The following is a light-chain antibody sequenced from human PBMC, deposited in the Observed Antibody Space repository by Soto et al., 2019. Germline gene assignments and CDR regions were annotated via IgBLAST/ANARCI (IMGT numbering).Light chain of an antibody. CDR1: QSVSSY. CDR3: QQYGSSSMT. J-gene: IGKJ1*01. Sequence: DIVLTQSPGTLSLSPGERATLSCRASQSVSSYLAWYQQKPGQAPRLIIYGASSRATGIPDRFSGGGSGTDFTLTISRLEPEDFAVYYCQQYGSSSMTFGQGPKVEVK. V-gene: IGKV3-20*01. CDR2: GAS.